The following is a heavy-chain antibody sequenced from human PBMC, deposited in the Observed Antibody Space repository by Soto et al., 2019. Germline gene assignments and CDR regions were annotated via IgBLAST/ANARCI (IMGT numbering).Heavy chain of an antibody. V-gene: IGHV3-23*01. D-gene: IGHD2-2*01. CDR3: AKDQAFGYCSSTSCEKYYYYGMDV. CDR2: ISGSGGST. Sequence: PGGSLRLSCAASGFTFSSYAMSWVRQAPGKGLEWVSAISGSGGSTYYADSVKGRFTISRDNSKNTLYLQMNSLRAEDTAVYYCAKDQAFGYCSSTSCEKYYYYGMDVWGQGTTVTVSS. J-gene: IGHJ6*02. CDR1: GFTFSSYA.